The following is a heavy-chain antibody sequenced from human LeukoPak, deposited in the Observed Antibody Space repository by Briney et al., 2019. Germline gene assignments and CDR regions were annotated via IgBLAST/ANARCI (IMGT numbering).Heavy chain of an antibody. CDR1: GFTFSSYA. V-gene: IGHV3-30*18. Sequence: AGGSLRLSCAASGFTFSSYAMHWVRQAPGKGLEWVAIISSDGSQKFYADSVKGRFTISRDNSKNTLYLQMDSLRAEDTAVYYCAKENDFVYWGQGTLVTVSS. CDR3: AKENDFVY. J-gene: IGHJ4*02. D-gene: IGHD3-3*01. CDR2: ISSDGSQK.